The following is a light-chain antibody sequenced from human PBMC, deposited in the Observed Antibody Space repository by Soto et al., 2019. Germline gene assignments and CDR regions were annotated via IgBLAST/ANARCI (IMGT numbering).Light chain of an antibody. V-gene: IGLV2-8*01. CDR3: CSYAGSSTLEV. CDR1: KNDIGVYDF. J-gene: IGLJ2*01. Sequence: QSALTQPPSASGSPGQSVTISCTGTKNDIGVYDFVSWYQHHPGKAPRLIIYEVVQRPSGVPDRFSGSKSGNTASLTVSGLQAADEADYYCCSYAGSSTLEVFGGGTKVTVL. CDR2: EVV.